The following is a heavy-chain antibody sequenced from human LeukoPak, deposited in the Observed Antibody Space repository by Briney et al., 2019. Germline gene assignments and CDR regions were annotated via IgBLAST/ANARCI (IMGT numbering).Heavy chain of an antibody. CDR1: GYTFTNYA. CDR3: ARGRGPPNSNRDFYYYYYMDV. D-gene: IGHD6-13*01. Sequence: ASVKVSCKASGYTFTNYAIHWVRQAPGQRFEWMGWINAANGHTKYSQEFQDRITITRDTFATTAYMELGNLRSEDMALYYCARGRGPPNSNRDFYYYYYMDVWGTGTTVTVSS. V-gene: IGHV1-3*03. CDR2: INAANGHT. J-gene: IGHJ6*03.